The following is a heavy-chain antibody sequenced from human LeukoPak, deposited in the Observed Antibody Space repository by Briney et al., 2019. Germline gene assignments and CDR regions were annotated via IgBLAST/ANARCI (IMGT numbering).Heavy chain of an antibody. D-gene: IGHD2-21*01. CDR3: AGGAYSDSGFDY. J-gene: IGHJ4*02. Sequence: SETLSLTCTVSGGSISRYYWSWIRQPAGKGLEWIGRIYSSGSTNYNPSLKSRVTLSVDTSRNQFSLKLSSVTAADTAVYYCAGGAYSDSGFDYWGQGTLLTVST. CDR1: GGSISRYY. V-gene: IGHV4-4*07. CDR2: IYSSGST.